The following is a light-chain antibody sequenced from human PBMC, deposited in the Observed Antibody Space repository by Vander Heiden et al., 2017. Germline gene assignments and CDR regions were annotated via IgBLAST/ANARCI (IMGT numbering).Light chain of an antibody. CDR1: TSNIEGNS. Sequence: QSVLTQPPSVSAASGQRVTISCSGSTSNIEGNSVSWYQQVPGTVPKLLIYDNDKRPSGIPDRFSGSKSATSATLVITGLQTGDEANYYCGTWDSSLSVVVLGGETRLTVL. CDR2: DND. CDR3: GTWDSSLSVVV. V-gene: IGLV1-51*01. J-gene: IGLJ2*01.